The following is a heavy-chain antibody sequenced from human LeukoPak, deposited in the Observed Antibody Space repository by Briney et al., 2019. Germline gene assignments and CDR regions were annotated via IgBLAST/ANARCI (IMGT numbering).Heavy chain of an antibody. V-gene: IGHV4-39*07. Sequence: SETLSLTCTVSGGSISSNSYYWGWIRQPPGKGLKWIGSIYYSGSTYYNPSLKSRVTISVDTSKNQFSLKLSSVTAADTAVYYCARARVRGVIRHWFDPWGQGTLVTVSS. D-gene: IGHD3-10*01. J-gene: IGHJ5*02. CDR1: GGSISSNSYY. CDR3: ARARVRGVIRHWFDP. CDR2: IYYSGST.